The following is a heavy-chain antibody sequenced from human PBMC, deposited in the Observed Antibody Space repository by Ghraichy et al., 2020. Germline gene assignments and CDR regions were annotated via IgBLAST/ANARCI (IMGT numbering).Heavy chain of an antibody. CDR1: GFTFSNYW. V-gene: IGHV3-7*03. D-gene: IGHD3-10*01. Sequence: GESLNISCAASGFTFSNYWMSWVRQAPGKGLEWVANIKQDGSEKNYVDSVKGRFTISRDNAKNSLYLQMNSLRAEDTAVYYCARGGRSHFDYWGQGTLVIVSS. CDR3: ARGGRSHFDY. CDR2: IKQDGSEK. J-gene: IGHJ4*02.